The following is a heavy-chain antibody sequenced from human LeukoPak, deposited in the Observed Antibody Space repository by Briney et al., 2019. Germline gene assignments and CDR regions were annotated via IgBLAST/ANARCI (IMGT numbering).Heavy chain of an antibody. D-gene: IGHD4-17*01. J-gene: IGHJ3*02. CDR2: IYPGDSDT. CDR1: GYSFTSYW. Sequence: GESLKISCKGSGYSFTSYWIGWVRQMPGKGLEWMGIIYPGDSDTRYSPSFQGQVTISADKSISTAYLQWSSLKDSDTGMYYCARPLPPPTVTTTDDAFDIWGQGTMVTVSS. CDR3: ARPLPPPTVTTTDDAFDI. V-gene: IGHV5-51*01.